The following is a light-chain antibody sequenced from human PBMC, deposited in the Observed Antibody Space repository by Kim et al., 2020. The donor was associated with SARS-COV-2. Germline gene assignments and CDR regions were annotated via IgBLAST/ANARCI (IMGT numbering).Light chain of an antibody. Sequence: SPGQSNTLSCNGTQSDVGNYNLVSWYQQPPGKAPKLMIYEVSKRPSGVSNRFSGSKSGNTASLTISGLQAEDEADYYCCSYAGSYVFGTGTKVTVL. CDR1: QSDVGNYNL. V-gene: IGLV2-23*02. CDR2: EVS. CDR3: CSYAGSYV. J-gene: IGLJ1*01.